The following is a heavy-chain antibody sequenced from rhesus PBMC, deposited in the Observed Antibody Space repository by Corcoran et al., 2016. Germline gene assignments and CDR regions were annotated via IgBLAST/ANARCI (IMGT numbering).Heavy chain of an antibody. Sequence: QLQLQESGPGLVKPSETLSVTCAVSGGSISSSYWSWIRQAPGKGLEWIGYIFGSGRSTNYNPSLKCRVTLSVDTSKNQLSLKLSSVTAADTAVYYCAKQFGTYYYSGSLVDGLDYWGQGVLVTVSS. CDR1: GGSISSSY. CDR3: AKQFGTYYYSGSLVDGLDY. V-gene: IGHV4-169*01. D-gene: IGHD3-16*01. J-gene: IGHJ4*01. CDR2: IFGSGRST.